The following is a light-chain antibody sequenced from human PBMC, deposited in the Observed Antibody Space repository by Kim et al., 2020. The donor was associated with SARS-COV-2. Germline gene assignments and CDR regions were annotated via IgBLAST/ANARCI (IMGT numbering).Light chain of an antibody. CDR1: SLRTYY. J-gene: IGLJ2*01. V-gene: IGLV3-19*01. Sequence: AQGQTVRITCQGDSLRTYYASWYQQKPGQAPALVIYAKNNRPSGIPDRFSGSSSGNTASLTITGAQAEDEADYYCKSRDTSGDRLVFGGGTQLTVL. CDR2: AKN. CDR3: KSRDTSGDRLV.